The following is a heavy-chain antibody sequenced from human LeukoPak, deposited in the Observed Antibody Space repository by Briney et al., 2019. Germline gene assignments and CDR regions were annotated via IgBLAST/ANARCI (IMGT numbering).Heavy chain of an antibody. V-gene: IGHV3-30*18. Sequence: GGSLRLSCAASGFTFSSYGMHWVRQAPGKGLEWVAVISYDGSNKFYADSVKGRFAISRDNSKNTLYLQMNSLRAEDTAVYYCAKAGYSSGWRNFDYWGQGTLVTVSS. CDR3: AKAGYSSGWRNFDY. J-gene: IGHJ4*02. CDR1: GFTFSSYG. CDR2: ISYDGSNK. D-gene: IGHD6-19*01.